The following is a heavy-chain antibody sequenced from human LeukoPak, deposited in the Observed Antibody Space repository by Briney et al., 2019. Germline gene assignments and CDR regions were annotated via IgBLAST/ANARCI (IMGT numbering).Heavy chain of an antibody. CDR2: IYYTGST. D-gene: IGHD6-19*01. CDR3: ARSLMDGSGWAIDY. V-gene: IGHV4-30-4*01. J-gene: IGHJ4*02. CDR1: GGSITSGDYY. Sequence: SQTLSLTCTVSGGSITSGDYYWSWIRQPPGKGLEWIGYIYYTGSTYYNPSLKSRVTISVDTSRNQFSLKLNSVTAADTAVYYCARSLMDGSGWAIDYWGQGTLVTVSS.